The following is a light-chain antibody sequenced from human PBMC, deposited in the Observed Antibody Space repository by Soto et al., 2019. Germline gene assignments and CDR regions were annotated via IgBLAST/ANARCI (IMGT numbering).Light chain of an antibody. J-gene: IGKJ1*01. CDR3: QQYGSSRPWT. CDR2: GAS. V-gene: IGKV3-20*01. Sequence: EIVLTQSPGTLSLSPGERATLSCRASQSVSSSYLAWYQQKPGQAPRLLTYGASSRATGIPDRFSGSGSGTDFTLTISRLEPEDFAVYYCQQYGSSRPWTFGQGTKVDIK. CDR1: QSVSSSY.